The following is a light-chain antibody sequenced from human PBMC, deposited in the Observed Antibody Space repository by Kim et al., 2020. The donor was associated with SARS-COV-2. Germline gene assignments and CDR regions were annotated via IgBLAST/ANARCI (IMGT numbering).Light chain of an antibody. J-gene: IGKJ4*01. CDR2: SAS. CDR1: QGISSY. V-gene: IGKV1-9*01. CDR3: QQLSSYPLT. Sequence: SSVGDRVTIPCRASQGISSYLAWYQQKPGLAPKVLIYSASTLQSGVPSRFSGSGSGTDFTLTISSLQPEDFATYYCQQLSSYPLTFGGGTKVYIK.